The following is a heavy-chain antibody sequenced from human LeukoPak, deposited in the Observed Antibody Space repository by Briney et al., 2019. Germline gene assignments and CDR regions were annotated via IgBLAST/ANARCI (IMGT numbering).Heavy chain of an antibody. Sequence: SETLSLTCTVSGGSISSGSYYWSWIRQPAGKGLEWIGRIYTSGSTNYNPTLKSRVTISVDTSKNQFSLKLSSVTAADTAVYYCARDVESRYYYYYYMDVWGKGTTVTVSS. CDR2: IYTSGST. CDR1: GGSISSGSYY. V-gene: IGHV4-61*02. CDR3: ARDVESRYYYYYYMDV. J-gene: IGHJ6*03.